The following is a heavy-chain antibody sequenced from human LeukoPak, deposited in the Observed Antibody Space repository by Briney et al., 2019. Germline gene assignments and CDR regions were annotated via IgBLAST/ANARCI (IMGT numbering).Heavy chain of an antibody. J-gene: IGHJ4*02. CDR2: IGTAGDI. D-gene: IGHD1-26*01. CDR1: GFTFSNYD. V-gene: IGHV3-13*01. Sequence: GGSLRLSCAASGFTFSNYDMHWVRQATGKGLEWVSGIGTAGDIYYPGSVKGRFTISRDNAKNSLYLQMSSLRAEDTAVYYCAKDGRFNFDYWGQGTLVTVSS. CDR3: AKDGRFNFDY.